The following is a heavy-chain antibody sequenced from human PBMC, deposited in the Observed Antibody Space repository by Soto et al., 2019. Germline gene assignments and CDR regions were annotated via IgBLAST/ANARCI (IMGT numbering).Heavy chain of an antibody. V-gene: IGHV3-33*01. CDR3: EREYIREAVAGTPGH. CDR2: IWYDGSNK. J-gene: IGHJ3*01. CDR1: GFTFSSYG. Sequence: PGGSLRLSCAASGFTFSSYGMHWVRQAPGKGLEWVAVIWYDGSNKYYADSVKGRFTISRDNSKNTLYLQMNSLRAEDTAVYYCEREYIREAVAGTPGHWGQGTMVTVSS. D-gene: IGHD6-19*01.